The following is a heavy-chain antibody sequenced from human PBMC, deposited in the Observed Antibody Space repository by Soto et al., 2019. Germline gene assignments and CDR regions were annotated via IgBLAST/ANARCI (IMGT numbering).Heavy chain of an antibody. CDR3: ARTDRDFYGLDV. V-gene: IGHV3-13*05. CDR1: GFTFRNYD. CDR2: ISAAGDP. J-gene: IGHJ6*02. Sequence: EVQLVESGGGLVQPGGSLRLSCEASGFTFRNYDMHWVRQGTGKGLEWVSGISAAGDPDYADSVEGRFTISRENAQNSSFLQMNSLRVGDTAVFYCARTDRDFYGLDVWGQGTRVIVSS.